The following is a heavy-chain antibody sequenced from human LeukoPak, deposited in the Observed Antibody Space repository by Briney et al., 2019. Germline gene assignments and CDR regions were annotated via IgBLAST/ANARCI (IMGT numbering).Heavy chain of an antibody. CDR2: VNLQGST. J-gene: IGHJ4*02. V-gene: IGHV4-4*02. CDR1: GGSINSTNY. Sequence: SETLSLTCGVSGGSINSTNYWTWVRPPPGKGLEWIGEVNLQGSTNSNPSLMARVAISVDMSENHISLQLTSVTAADTSVYYCARQNPSAAGQGLDYWGQGTLVTVSS. CDR3: ARQNPSAAGQGLDY. D-gene: IGHD6-13*01.